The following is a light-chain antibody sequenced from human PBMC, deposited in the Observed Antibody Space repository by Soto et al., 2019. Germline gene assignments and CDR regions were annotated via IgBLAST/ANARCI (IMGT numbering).Light chain of an antibody. Sequence: QSALTQPRSVSGSPGQSVTISCTGTSRDVGGYSYVSWYQQHPGKAPKLMIYDVGKRPSGVPDRFSGSKSGNTASLTISGLQAEDEADYYCCSYAGSSTNVFGTGTKLTVL. CDR3: CSYAGSSTNV. J-gene: IGLJ1*01. CDR2: DVG. V-gene: IGLV2-11*01. CDR1: SRDVGGYSY.